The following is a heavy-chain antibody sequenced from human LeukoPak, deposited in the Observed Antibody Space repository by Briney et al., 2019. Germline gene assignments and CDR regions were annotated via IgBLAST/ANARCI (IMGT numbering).Heavy chain of an antibody. CDR2: ISSSSSYI. CDR3: ARDLGFMGGYYPHFDY. Sequence: GGSLRLSCAASGFTFSSHSMNWVRQAPGKGLEWVSSISSSSSYIYYADSVKGRFTISRDNAKNSLYLQMNSLRTEDTAVYYCARDLGFMGGYYPHFDYWGQGTLVTVSS. CDR1: GFTFSSHS. J-gene: IGHJ4*02. D-gene: IGHD3-22*01. V-gene: IGHV3-21*01.